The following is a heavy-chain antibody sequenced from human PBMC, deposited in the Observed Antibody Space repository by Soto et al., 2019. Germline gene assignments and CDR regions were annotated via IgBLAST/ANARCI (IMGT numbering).Heavy chain of an antibody. CDR3: ARDGSNDSSGDYPPHFAY. J-gene: IGHJ4*02. D-gene: IGHD3-22*01. Sequence: SVKVSCKASGGTFSSYALSWVRQAPGQGLEWMGGIIPIFGTANYAQKCQGRVTIPADESTSTAYMELSSLRSEDTAVYDCARDGSNDSSGDYPPHFAYWGQGTLDNVSS. V-gene: IGHV1-69*13. CDR1: GGTFSSYA. CDR2: IIPIFGTA.